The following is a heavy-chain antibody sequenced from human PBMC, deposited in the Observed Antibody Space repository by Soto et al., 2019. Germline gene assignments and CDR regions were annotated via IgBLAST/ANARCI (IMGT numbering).Heavy chain of an antibody. D-gene: IGHD3-22*01. Sequence: QVQLVESGGGVVQPGTSLRLSCAASGFTFSSYGIHWVRQPPGKGLEGVAVISNDGGNKFYVDSVKGRFTISRDNSKNPVYLKMHSLRTEHTAVYYCTKYYDSSGYHNPPYHYGMDVWGQGTTVTASS. V-gene: IGHV3-30*18. J-gene: IGHJ6*02. CDR2: ISNDGGNK. CDR1: GFTFSSYG. CDR3: TKYYDSSGYHNPPYHYGMDV.